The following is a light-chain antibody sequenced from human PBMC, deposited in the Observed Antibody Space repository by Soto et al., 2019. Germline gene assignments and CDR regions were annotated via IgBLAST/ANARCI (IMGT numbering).Light chain of an antibody. J-gene: IGKJ4*01. V-gene: IGKV3-20*01. CDR1: QSVSSSY. CDR3: QQYGISPLT. Sequence: EIVLTQSPGTLSLSPGERVTLSCRASQSVSSSYLAWYQQKPGQAPRLLIYAASSSAPGIPYRFSGSGSGTDFTLTISRLEPEAFAVYYFQQYGISPLTFGGGTKVEIK. CDR2: AAS.